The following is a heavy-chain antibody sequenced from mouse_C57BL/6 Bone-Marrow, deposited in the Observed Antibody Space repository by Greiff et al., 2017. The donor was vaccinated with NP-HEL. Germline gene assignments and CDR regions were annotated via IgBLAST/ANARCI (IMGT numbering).Heavy chain of an antibody. Sequence: EVKLMESGGGLVKPGGSLKLSCAASGFNFSSYAMSWVRQTPEKRLEWVATISDGGSYTYYPDNVKGRFTISRDNAKNNLYLQMSHLKSEDTAMYYCARDRRLRRFDYWGQGTTLTVSS. CDR3: ARDRRLRRFDY. D-gene: IGHD2-4*01. CDR1: GFNFSSYA. V-gene: IGHV5-4*01. J-gene: IGHJ2*01. CDR2: ISDGGSYT.